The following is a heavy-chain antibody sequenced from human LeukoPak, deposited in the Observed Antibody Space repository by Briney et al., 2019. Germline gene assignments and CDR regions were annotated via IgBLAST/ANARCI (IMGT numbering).Heavy chain of an antibody. Sequence: SGTLSLTCAVSGGSISSGDNYWSWIRQPPGKGLEWIGSIYYSGSPYYNPSLKSRGTISVDTSKNQFSLKLSSVTAADTAIYYCARVSSGSGTNWGQGTLVTVSS. CDR2: IYYSGSP. CDR3: ARVSSGSGTN. J-gene: IGHJ4*02. D-gene: IGHD3-10*01. CDR1: GGSISSGDNY. V-gene: IGHV4-30-4*01.